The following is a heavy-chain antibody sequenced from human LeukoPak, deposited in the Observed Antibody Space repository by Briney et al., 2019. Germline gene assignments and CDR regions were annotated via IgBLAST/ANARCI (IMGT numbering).Heavy chain of an antibody. CDR3: ARDGLALSDYFDY. V-gene: IGHV3-21*01. Sequence: GGSLRLSCAASGFTFTSYSMNWVRQAPGKGLEWVSSISSRSTYIYYADSVKGRFTISRDNAKNSLYLQMNSLRAEDTAVYYCARDGLALSDYFDYWGQGTLVTISS. J-gene: IGHJ4*02. D-gene: IGHD3/OR15-3a*01. CDR2: ISSRSTYI. CDR1: GFTFTSYS.